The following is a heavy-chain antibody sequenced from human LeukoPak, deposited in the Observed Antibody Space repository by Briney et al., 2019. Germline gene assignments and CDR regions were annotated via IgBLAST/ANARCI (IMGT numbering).Heavy chain of an antibody. D-gene: IGHD3-10*01. V-gene: IGHV1-46*01. Sequence: ASVKVSCKASGYTFTSYCMHWVRQAPGQGLEWMGIINPSGGSTSYAQKFQGRVTMTRDTSTSTAYVELSSLRSEDTAVYYCARQAMVRGIYGMDVWGQGTTVTVSS. CDR3: ARQAMVRGIYGMDV. CDR1: GYTFTSYC. J-gene: IGHJ6*02. CDR2: INPSGGST.